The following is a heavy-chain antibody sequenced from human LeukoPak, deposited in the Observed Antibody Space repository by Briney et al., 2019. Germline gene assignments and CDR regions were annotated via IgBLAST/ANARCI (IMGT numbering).Heavy chain of an antibody. V-gene: IGHV3-30*03. CDR1: GFTFSSYG. Sequence: GGSLRLSCAASGFTFSSYGMYWVRQAPGKGLEWVAVISYDGSNKYYADSVKGRFTISRDNSKNTLYLQMNSLRAEDTAVYYCATNGPGKSRYFDYWGQGTLVTVSS. J-gene: IGHJ4*02. CDR2: ISYDGSNK. CDR3: ATNGPGKSRYFDY. D-gene: IGHD2-8*01.